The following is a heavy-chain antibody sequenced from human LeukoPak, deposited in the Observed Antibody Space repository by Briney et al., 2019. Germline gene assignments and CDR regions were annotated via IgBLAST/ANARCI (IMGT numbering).Heavy chain of an antibody. CDR1: GFTFSSYG. Sequence: GGSLRLSCAASGFTFSSYGMHWVRQAPGKGLEWVAVISYDGSNKYYADSVKGRFTISRDNSKNTLYLQMNSLRAEDTAVYYWAKNQGAVLDCSSTSCYNYSYGRDVWGQGPTVTVSS. D-gene: IGHD2-2*01. V-gene: IGHV3-30*18. CDR2: ISYDGSNK. CDR3: AKNQGAVLDCSSTSCYNYSYGRDV. J-gene: IGHJ6*02.